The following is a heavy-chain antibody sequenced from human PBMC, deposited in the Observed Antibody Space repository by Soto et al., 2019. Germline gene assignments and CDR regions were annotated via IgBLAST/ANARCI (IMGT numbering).Heavy chain of an antibody. D-gene: IGHD3-9*01. V-gene: IGHV4-59*01. Sequence: SETLSLTCTVSGGSISSYYWSWIRQPPGKGLEWIGYIYYSGSTNYNPSLKSRVTISVDTSKNQFSLKLSSVTAADTAVYYCAGTTNYDILTGLQGIDYWGQGTLVTVSS. CDR2: IYYSGST. J-gene: IGHJ4*02. CDR3: AGTTNYDILTGLQGIDY. CDR1: GGSISSYY.